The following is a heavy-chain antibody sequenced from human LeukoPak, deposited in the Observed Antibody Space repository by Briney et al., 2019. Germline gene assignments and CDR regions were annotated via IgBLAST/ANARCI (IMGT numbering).Heavy chain of an antibody. CDR1: GFTVSSNY. Sequence: GGSLRLSCAASGFTVSSNYMSWVRQAPGKGLEWVSIIHSGGSTYYADSVKGRFTISRDNSKNTLYLQMNSLRAEDTAVYYCARANWGHPMYYFDYWGQGTLVTVSS. CDR2: IHSGGST. V-gene: IGHV3-66*01. D-gene: IGHD7-27*01. CDR3: ARANWGHPMYYFDY. J-gene: IGHJ4*02.